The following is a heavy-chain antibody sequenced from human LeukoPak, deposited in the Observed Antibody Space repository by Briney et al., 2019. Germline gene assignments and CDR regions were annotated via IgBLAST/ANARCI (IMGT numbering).Heavy chain of an antibody. CDR3: AREDVYYDILTGYYTGRYFDY. CDR1: GFTFSSYS. Sequence: GGSLRLSCAASGFTFSSYSMNWVRQAPGKGLEWVSSISSSSSYIYYADSVKGRFTISRDNAKNSLYLQMNSLRAEDTAVYYCAREDVYYDILTGYYTGRYFDYWGQGTLVTVSS. D-gene: IGHD3-9*01. V-gene: IGHV3-21*01. CDR2: ISSSSSYI. J-gene: IGHJ4*02.